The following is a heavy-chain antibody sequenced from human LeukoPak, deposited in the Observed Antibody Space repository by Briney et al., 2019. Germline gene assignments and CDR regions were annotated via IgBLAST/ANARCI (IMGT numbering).Heavy chain of an antibody. V-gene: IGHV3-21*01. J-gene: IGHJ4*02. CDR1: GFTFSTYS. CDR3: ARGDYGFDY. Sequence: PGGSLRLSCAASGFTFSTYSLSWVRQAPGKGLEWVSSIGSSTTYIYYADSVTGRFTISRDNAKNSLYLEMKSLRVEDTAVYYCARGDYGFDYWGQGTLVTVSS. CDR2: IGSSTTYI. D-gene: IGHD4-17*01.